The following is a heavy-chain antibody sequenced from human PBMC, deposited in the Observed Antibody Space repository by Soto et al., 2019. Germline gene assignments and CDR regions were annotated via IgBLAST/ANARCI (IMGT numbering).Heavy chain of an antibody. J-gene: IGHJ6*03. V-gene: IGHV1-8*01. CDR3: ARGVRGRYGSAKYYYYMDV. CDR1: GYTFTSYD. D-gene: IGHD3-10*01. Sequence: QVQLVQSGAEVKKPGASVKVSCKASGYTFTSYDINWVRQATGQGLEWMGWMNPNSGNTGYAQKFQGRVTMTRNTSISTAYMEPSSLRSEDTAVYYCARGVRGRYGSAKYYYYMDVWGKGTTVTVTS. CDR2: MNPNSGNT.